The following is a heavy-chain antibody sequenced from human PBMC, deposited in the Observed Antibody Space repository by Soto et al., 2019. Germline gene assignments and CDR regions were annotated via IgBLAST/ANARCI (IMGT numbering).Heavy chain of an antibody. Sequence: QVQLMQSGAEVRKPGASVRLSCETSGYNFNQYYIHWVRQAPGQGLEWMGIINLRGGTTEYAHKFRARVTVTGDTSTKTAYMELRSLRSEDTATYFCARGPEDSDVPRWDYWGQGTLVTFSA. CDR1: GYNFNQYY. V-gene: IGHV1-46*02. CDR3: ARGPEDSDVPRWDY. J-gene: IGHJ4*02. D-gene: IGHD1-26*01. CDR2: INLRGGTT.